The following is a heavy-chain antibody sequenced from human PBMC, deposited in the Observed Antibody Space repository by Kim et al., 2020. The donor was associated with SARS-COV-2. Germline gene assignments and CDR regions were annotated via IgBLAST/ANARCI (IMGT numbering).Heavy chain of an antibody. V-gene: IGHV4-61*01. CDR2: IHYSGST. CDR1: GGSVSSGSYY. CDR3: ARDHATKGLGYYYYYGMDV. Sequence: SETLSLTCTVSGGSVSSGSYYWSWIRQPPGKGLEWIGYIHYSGSTNYNPSLKSRVTISVDTSKNQFSLKLSSVTAADTAVYYCARDHATKGLGYYYYYGMDVWGQGTTVTVSS. J-gene: IGHJ6*02. D-gene: IGHD2-15*01.